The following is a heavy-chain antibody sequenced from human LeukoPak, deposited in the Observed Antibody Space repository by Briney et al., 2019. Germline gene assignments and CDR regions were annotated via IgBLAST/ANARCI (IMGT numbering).Heavy chain of an antibody. CDR1: GFSFSTPS. Sequence: PGGSLTLSCAASGFSFSTPSMNWVRQAPGKGLEWISFINLDGTDIHYGESVKGRFTISRDNAKNSLYLQMHTLRAEDTAVYYCAGDGVGALPGDAFDIWSQGTLVTVSS. V-gene: IGHV3-21*05. CDR2: INLDGTDI. J-gene: IGHJ3*02. D-gene: IGHD6-6*01. CDR3: AGDGVGALPGDAFDI.